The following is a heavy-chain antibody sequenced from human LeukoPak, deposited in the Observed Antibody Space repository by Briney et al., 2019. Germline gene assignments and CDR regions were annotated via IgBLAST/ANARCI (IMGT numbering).Heavy chain of an antibody. CDR3: ARVRRRDGYSPFDY. D-gene: IGHD5-24*01. CDR2: IYTSETT. V-gene: IGHV4-4*07. Sequence: PSETLSLTCTVSGGSISTYFWSWIRQPAGKGLEWIGRIYTSETTNYNPSLKSRVSMSVDTSKNQFSLNLSSVTAADTAVYYCARVRRRDGYSPFDYWGQGTLVTVSS. CDR1: GGSISTYF. J-gene: IGHJ4*02.